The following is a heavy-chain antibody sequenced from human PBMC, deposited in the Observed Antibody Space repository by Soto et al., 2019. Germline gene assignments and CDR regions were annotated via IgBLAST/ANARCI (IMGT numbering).Heavy chain of an antibody. CDR3: DRVTESNYYYYGMDV. CDR1: GGSISSGGYS. CDR2: IYHSGST. V-gene: IGHV4-30-2*01. Sequence: SETLSLTCAVSGGSISSGGYSWSWIRQPPGKGLEWIGYIYHSGSTYYNPSPKSRVTISVDRSKNQFSLKLSSVTAADTAVYYCDRVTESNYYYYGMDVWGQGTTVTVSS. J-gene: IGHJ6*02.